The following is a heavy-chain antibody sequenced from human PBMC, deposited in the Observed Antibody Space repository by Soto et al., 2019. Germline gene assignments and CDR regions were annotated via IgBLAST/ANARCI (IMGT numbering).Heavy chain of an antibody. CDR2: INNDESYT. V-gene: IGHV3-74*01. D-gene: IGHD3-10*01. CDR1: GFTFSISW. J-gene: IGHJ4*02. Sequence: EVQLVESGGGLVQPGGSLRLSCTPSGFTFSISWMHWVRQAPGKGLVWVSRINNDESYTTYADSVKGRFTISRDNAKNTLYLHMNSLRAEDTAVYYCAREAYGSGNRYFDYWGQGTLVTVSS. CDR3: AREAYGSGNRYFDY.